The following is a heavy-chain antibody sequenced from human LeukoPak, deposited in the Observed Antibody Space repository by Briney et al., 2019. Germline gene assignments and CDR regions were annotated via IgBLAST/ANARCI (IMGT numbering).Heavy chain of an antibody. CDR3: AKELGRHDAFDI. V-gene: IGHV3-23*01. CDR1: GFTFSSYA. CDR2: ISGSGGST. D-gene: IGHD6-13*01. J-gene: IGHJ3*02. Sequence: GGSLRLSCAASGFTFSSYAMSWVRQAPGKGLEWASAISGSGGSTYYADPVKGRFTISRDNSKHTLYLQMNSLRAEDTAVYYCAKELGRHDAFDIWGQGTMVTVSS.